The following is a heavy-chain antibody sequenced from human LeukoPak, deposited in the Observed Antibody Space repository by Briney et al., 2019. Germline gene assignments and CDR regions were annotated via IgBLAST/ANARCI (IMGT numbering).Heavy chain of an antibody. CDR1: SGSISSGGYS. CDR2: IYHSGST. D-gene: IGHD2-15*01. V-gene: IGHV4-30-2*01. J-gene: IGHJ4*02. Sequence: PSETLSLTCAVSSGSISSGGYSWSWIRQPPGKGLEWIGYIYHSGSTYYNPSLKSRVTISVDRSKNQFSLKLSSVTAADTAVYYCARALNPLPGTYYFDYWGQGTLVTVSS. CDR3: ARALNPLPGTYYFDY.